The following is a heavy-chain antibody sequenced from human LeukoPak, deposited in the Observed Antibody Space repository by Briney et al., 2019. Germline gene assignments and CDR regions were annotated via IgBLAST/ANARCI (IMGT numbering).Heavy chain of an antibody. Sequence: ASVKVSCKASGYTFNDHYMHWVRQAPGQGLEWMGWINPKSGATTYSQKFQDRVIMTGDTSISTAYMELNGLRTDDTAMYYCARARSSTLRVVFEFWGQGALVIVSS. V-gene: IGHV1-2*02. CDR3: ARARSSTLRVVFEF. J-gene: IGHJ4*02. CDR2: INPKSGAT. CDR1: GYTFNDHY. D-gene: IGHD3-10*01.